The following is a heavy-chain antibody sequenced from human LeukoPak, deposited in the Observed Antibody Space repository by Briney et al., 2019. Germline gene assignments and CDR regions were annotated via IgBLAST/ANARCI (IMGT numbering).Heavy chain of an antibody. CDR3: ARDWSYGYYFDY. CDR1: GYTFTGHY. CDR2: INPNSGGT. Sequence: ASVKVSCKASGYTFTGHYMHWVRQAPGQGLEWMGWINPNSGGTNYAQKFQGGVTMTRDTSISTAYMELSRLRSDDTAVYYCARDWSYGYYFDYWGQGTLVTVSS. J-gene: IGHJ4*02. V-gene: IGHV1-2*02. D-gene: IGHD5-18*01.